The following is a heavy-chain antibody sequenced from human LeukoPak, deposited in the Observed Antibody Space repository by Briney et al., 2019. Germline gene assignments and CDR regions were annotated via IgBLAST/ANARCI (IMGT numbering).Heavy chain of an antibody. D-gene: IGHD5-18*01. CDR3: ARDDGYSYGSYYYYYMDV. CDR2: SSAYNGNT. V-gene: IGHV1-18*01. J-gene: IGHJ6*03. Sequence: ASVKVSCKASAYTFTSYGISWVRQAPGQGLEWMGWSSAYNGNTNYAQKLQGRVTMTTDTSTSTAYMELRSLRSDDTAVYYCARDDGYSYGSYYYYYMDVWGKGTTVTISS. CDR1: AYTFTSYG.